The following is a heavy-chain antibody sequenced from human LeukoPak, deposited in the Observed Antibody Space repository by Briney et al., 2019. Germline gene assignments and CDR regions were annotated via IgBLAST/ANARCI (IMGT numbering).Heavy chain of an antibody. CDR2: INHSGST. CDR3: ARRDYYGSGSYYNLGQPYNWFDP. CDR1: GGSFSGYY. D-gene: IGHD3-10*01. J-gene: IGHJ5*02. V-gene: IGHV4-34*01. Sequence: PSETLSLTCAVYGGSFSGYYWSWIRQPPGKGLEWIGEINHSGSTNYNPSLKSRVTISVDTSKNQFSLKLSSVTAADTAVYYCARRDYYGSGSYYNLGQPYNWFDPWGQGTLVTVSS.